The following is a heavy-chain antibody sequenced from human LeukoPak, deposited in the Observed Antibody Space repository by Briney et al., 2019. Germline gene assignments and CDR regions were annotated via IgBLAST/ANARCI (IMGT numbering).Heavy chain of an antibody. CDR1: GYTFTSYA. J-gene: IGHJ4*02. CDR2: INAGNGNT. CDR3: ARSDSSGWQKDENFGY. D-gene: IGHD6-19*01. V-gene: IGHV1-3*01. Sequence: ASVKVSCKASGYTFTSYAMHWVRQAPGQRLEWMGWINAGNGNTKYSQKFQGRVTITRDTSASTAYMELSSLRSEDTAVYYRARSDSSGWQKDENFGYWGQGTLVTVSS.